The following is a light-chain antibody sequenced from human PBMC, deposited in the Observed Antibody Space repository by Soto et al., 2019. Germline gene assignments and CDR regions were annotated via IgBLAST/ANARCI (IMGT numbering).Light chain of an antibody. CDR2: DAS. J-gene: IGKJ2*01. CDR3: QEYKSAT. Sequence: DIQMTQSPSPLSASVGDRVTITCRASQSISDWLAWYQQKPGKAPNLLIYDASTLQSGVPSRFSGSGSGTEFTLTISSLKPDDFATYYCQEYKSATFGQGTKLEIE. V-gene: IGKV1-5*01. CDR1: QSISDW.